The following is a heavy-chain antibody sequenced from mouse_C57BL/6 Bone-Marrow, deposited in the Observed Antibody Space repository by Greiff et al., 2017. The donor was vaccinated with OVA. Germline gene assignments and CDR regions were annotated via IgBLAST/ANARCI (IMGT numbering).Heavy chain of an antibody. Sequence: EVMLVESGPGMVKPSQSLSLTCTVTGYSITSGYDWHWIRHFPGNKLEWMGYISYSGSTNYNPSLKSRISITHDTSKNHFFLKLNSVTTEDTATYYCARGSIYYFDYWGQGTTLTVSS. CDR1: GYSITSGYD. V-gene: IGHV3-1*01. CDR3: ARGSIYYFDY. CDR2: ISYSGST. J-gene: IGHJ2*01. D-gene: IGHD2-10*02.